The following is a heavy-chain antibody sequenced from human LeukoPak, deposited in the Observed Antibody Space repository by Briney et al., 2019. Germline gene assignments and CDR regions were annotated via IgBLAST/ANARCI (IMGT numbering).Heavy chain of an antibody. V-gene: IGHV1-18*01. CDR3: ATATQPRGYFLH. Sequence: GASVKVSCKASGYTFTTYSLAWVRQAPGQSLEWMGWISVNNGGTNYAQSFQDRVTLTRDTPTNTAYLELRSLRSDDTAIIYCATATQPRGYFLHWGQGTLVTVSS. CDR2: ISVNNGGT. D-gene: IGHD2-2*01. J-gene: IGHJ1*01. CDR1: GYTFTTYS.